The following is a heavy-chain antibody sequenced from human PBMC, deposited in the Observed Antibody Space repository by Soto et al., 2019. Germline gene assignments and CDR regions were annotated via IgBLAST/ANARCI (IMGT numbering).Heavy chain of an antibody. D-gene: IGHD1-7*01. CDR2: MDPITGGT. Sequence: ASVXVSFKSVVYSVCAYYTYCFLQAPGRGLEWVGLMDPITGGTDYEERLRDRVTMTRDTSINTAYLELRRMRSDDTAIYFCARGRDADYKFYPHNGMELWGQRPTVNVYYG. V-gene: IGHV1-2*02. CDR3: ARGRDADYKFYPHNGMELWGQRPTVNVYYG. J-gene: IGHJ6*01. CDR1: VYSVCAYY.